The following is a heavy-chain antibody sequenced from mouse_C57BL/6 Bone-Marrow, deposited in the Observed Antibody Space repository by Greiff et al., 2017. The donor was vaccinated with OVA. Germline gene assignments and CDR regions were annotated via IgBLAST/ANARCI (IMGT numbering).Heavy chain of an antibody. CDR1: GYTFTDYD. CDR3: TISYSNYGDLDY. J-gene: IGHJ2*01. D-gene: IGHD2-5*01. Sequence: VQLQQSGAELVRPGASVTLSCKASGYTFTDYDMHWVKQTPVHGLEWIGAIDPETGGTAYNQKFKGKAIMSADNSSSTAYMELRSLTSEDSAVYDCTISYSNYGDLDYWGQGTTLTGSS. V-gene: IGHV1-15*01. CDR2: IDPETGGT.